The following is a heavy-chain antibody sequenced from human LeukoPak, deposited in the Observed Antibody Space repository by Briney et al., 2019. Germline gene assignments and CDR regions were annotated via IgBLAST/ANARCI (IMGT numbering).Heavy chain of an antibody. Sequence: PSETLSLTCTVSGGSISGYYWSWIRQSPGKGLEWIGHIYYTGGTDYNPSLRSRVTISVDTSKNHFSLKLNSATAADTAVYYCARGPTVFGDFWSGYYTHWGQGTPVTVSS. V-gene: IGHV4-59*01. J-gene: IGHJ4*02. CDR2: IYYTGGT. CDR3: ARGPTVFGDFWSGYYTH. D-gene: IGHD3-3*01. CDR1: GGSISGYY.